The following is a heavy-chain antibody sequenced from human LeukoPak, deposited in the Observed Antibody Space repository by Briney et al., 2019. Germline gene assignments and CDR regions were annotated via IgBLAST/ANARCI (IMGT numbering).Heavy chain of an antibody. CDR1: GFTFSSYG. Sequence: PGGSLRLSCAASGFTFSSYGMHWVRQAPGKGLEWVAFIRYDGGNKYYADSVKGRFTISRDNSMNMLYLQMNSLRAEDTAMYYCAKDTRATVTTGNWFDPWGQGTLVTVSS. CDR2: IRYDGGNK. V-gene: IGHV3-30*02. D-gene: IGHD4-17*01. J-gene: IGHJ5*02. CDR3: AKDTRATVTTGNWFDP.